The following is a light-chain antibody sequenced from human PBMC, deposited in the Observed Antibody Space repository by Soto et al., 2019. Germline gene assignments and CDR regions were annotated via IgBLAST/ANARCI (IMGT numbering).Light chain of an antibody. J-gene: IGKJ5*01. Sequence: DIQMPQSPSSLSASLGDRFTITCQASQGISRSLAWYQQKPGKAPKLLIYSASSLQSGVPSRFSGSGFGTDFTLTISSLQPEDFATYYCQQADTCPITFGQGTRLEIK. CDR2: SAS. CDR1: QGISRS. CDR3: QQADTCPIT. V-gene: IGKV1D-12*01.